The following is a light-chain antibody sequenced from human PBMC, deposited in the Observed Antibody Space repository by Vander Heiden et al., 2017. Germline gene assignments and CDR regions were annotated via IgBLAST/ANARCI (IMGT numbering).Light chain of an antibody. CDR1: PGITTW. CDR2: DAS. CDR3: QQYSIASPT. J-gene: IGKJ1*01. V-gene: IGKV1-5*01. Sequence: DIQITQSPSTLSASVGDRVTITCRASPGITTWLAWYQQKPGQAPKLLIYDASNLQSGVPSRFSGSGSGTDFSLTISSLQPDDFATYYCQQYSIASPTFGQGTKVEI.